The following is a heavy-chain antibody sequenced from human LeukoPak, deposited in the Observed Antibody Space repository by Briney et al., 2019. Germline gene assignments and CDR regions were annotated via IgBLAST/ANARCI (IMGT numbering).Heavy chain of an antibody. V-gene: IGHV4-38-2*02. CDR2: IYHSGST. Sequence: SETLSLACTVSGYSISSGYYWGWIRQPPGRGLEGIGSIYHSGSTYYNPSLKSRVTISVDTSKNQFSLKLSSVTAADTAVYYCARGDHLWSQPFDYWGQGTLVTVSS. CDR1: GYSISSGYY. CDR3: ARGDHLWSQPFDY. D-gene: IGHD3-10*01. J-gene: IGHJ4*02.